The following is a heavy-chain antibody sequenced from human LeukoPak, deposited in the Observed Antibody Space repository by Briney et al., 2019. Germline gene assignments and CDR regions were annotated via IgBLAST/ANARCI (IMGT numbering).Heavy chain of an antibody. CDR3: ATLVSGINY. D-gene: IGHD1-20*01. V-gene: IGHV1-2*06. J-gene: IGHJ4*02. Sequence: ASVKVSCKASGYTFTGYYIHWVRQAPGQGLEWLGRINPKTGGSNYAQKFQGRVTMTSDTSTSTAYMELSRLNSDDTAVYYCATLVSGINYWGQGTPVTVSS. CDR2: INPKTGGS. CDR1: GYTFTGYY.